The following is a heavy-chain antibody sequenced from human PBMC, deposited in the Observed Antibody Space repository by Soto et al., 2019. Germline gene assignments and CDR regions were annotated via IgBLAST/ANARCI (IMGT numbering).Heavy chain of an antibody. V-gene: IGHV3-23*01. Sequence: EVQLSESGGGVIQPGGSLRLSCAASGFTFRIYAMSWVRQAPGKGLEWVSTITGNGGTSYADFVRGRFTISRDNSKNTLYLQMNSLRAEDTAVYYCAKDAPGSGWLSCYWGQGTLVTVSS. D-gene: IGHD3-22*01. CDR2: ITGNGGT. CDR3: AKDAPGSGWLSCY. J-gene: IGHJ4*02. CDR1: GFTFRIYA.